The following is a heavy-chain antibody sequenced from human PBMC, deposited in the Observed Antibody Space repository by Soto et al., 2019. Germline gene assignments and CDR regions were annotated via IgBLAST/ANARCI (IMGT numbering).Heavy chain of an antibody. CDR2: IYYSGST. J-gene: IGHJ2*01. CDR3: ARALENWYFDL. Sequence: QVQLQESGPGLVKPSETLSLTCTVSGGSISSYYWSWIRQPPGKGLGWIGHIYYSGSTNYSPSLTRRFHISVETSKNQFSLKLNSVTAADTAVYYCARALENWYFDLWGPGTLVTVSS. V-gene: IGHV4-59*12. CDR1: GGSISSYY.